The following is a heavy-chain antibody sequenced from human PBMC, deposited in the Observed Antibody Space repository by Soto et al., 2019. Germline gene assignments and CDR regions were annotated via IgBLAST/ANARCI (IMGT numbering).Heavy chain of an antibody. V-gene: IGHV4-39*02. Sequence: PSETLSLTCTVFGGSVSDSNYYWGWVRQPPGKGLEWLATIFYNGATQFSPSLRSRVSISVDRSTNQFSVRLNTVTAADTAVYHCAREDRSMVRETGTNWGLGTLVTLSS. D-gene: IGHD3-10*01. J-gene: IGHJ4*02. CDR2: IFYNGAT. CDR3: AREDRSMVRETGTN. CDR1: GGSVSDSNYY.